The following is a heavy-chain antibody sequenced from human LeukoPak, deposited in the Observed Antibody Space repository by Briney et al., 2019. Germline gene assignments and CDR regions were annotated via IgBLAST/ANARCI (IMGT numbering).Heavy chain of an antibody. V-gene: IGHV4-59*01. Sequence: SETLSLTCTVSGGSISSYYWSWIRQPPGKGLEWIGYIYYSGSTNYNPSLKSRVTISVDTSKNQSSLKLSSVTAADTAVYYCARGIAAAGTYDYWGQGTLVTVSS. CDR3: ARGIAAAGTYDY. D-gene: IGHD6-13*01. CDR2: IYYSGST. J-gene: IGHJ4*02. CDR1: GGSISSYY.